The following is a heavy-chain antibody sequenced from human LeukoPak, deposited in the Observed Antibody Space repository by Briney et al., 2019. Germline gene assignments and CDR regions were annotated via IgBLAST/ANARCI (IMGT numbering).Heavy chain of an antibody. D-gene: IGHD1-26*01. CDR3: VISVYSGSSDS. Sequence: PGGSLRLSCSASGFTVSSNYMSWVRQAPGKGLEWVSVIYSVGSTYFADAVKGTFTISRDNSKNTLYLQMKSLRAEDTAVYYCVISVYSGSSDSWGQGTLVTVSS. CDR2: IYSVGST. J-gene: IGHJ4*02. V-gene: IGHV3-66*01. CDR1: GFTVSSNY.